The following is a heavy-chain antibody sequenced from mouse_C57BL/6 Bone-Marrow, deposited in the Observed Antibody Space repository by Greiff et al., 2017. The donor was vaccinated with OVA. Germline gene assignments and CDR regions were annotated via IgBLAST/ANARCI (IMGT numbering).Heavy chain of an antibody. CDR2: IDPENGDT. J-gene: IGHJ4*01. CDR1: GFNIKDDY. V-gene: IGHV14-4*01. CDR3: TTFYSYYAMDY. Sequence: VQLQQSGAELVRPGASVKLSCTASGFNIKDDYMHWVKQRPEQGLEWIGWIDPENGDTEYASKFQGKATITADTSSNTAYLQLSSLTSEDTAVDYCTTFYSYYAMDYWGQGTSVTVSS. D-gene: IGHD2-1*01.